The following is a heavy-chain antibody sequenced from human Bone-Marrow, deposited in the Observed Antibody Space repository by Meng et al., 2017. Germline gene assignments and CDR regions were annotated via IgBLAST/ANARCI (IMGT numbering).Heavy chain of an antibody. CDR3: ATVTSVAIAMSTIDSTGPFDY. D-gene: IGHD5-24*01. V-gene: IGHV1-69*05. CDR1: GGSLRNHA. Sequence: SVKVSCKASGGSLRNHAVSWVRHAPGQGFEWLGGIIPIFATTYYAQKFQARVTMSTDESTNTAYMELSSLKVDDTAVYYCATVTSVAIAMSTIDSTGPFDYWGQGTLVTVSS. J-gene: IGHJ4*02. CDR2: IIPIFATT.